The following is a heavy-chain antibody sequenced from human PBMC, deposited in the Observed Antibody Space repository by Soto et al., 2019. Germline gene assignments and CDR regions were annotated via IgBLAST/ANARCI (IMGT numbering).Heavy chain of an antibody. V-gene: IGHV3-53*01. CDR3: ARERGYYGMDV. Sequence: PCRSLRLSCSASVCTVRNTSMSWVRHAPGKGLEWVSVIYSGGSTYSADSVRGRFTISRDNSKNTLYLQMNSLRAEDTAVYYCARERGYYGMDVWGQGTTVTVSS. CDR1: VCTVRNTS. J-gene: IGHJ6*02. CDR2: IYSGGST.